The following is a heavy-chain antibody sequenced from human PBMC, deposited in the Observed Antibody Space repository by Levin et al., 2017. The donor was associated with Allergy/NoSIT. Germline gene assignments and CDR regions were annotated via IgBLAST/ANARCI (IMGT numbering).Heavy chain of an antibody. Sequence: GESLKISCAASGFTFINYGYYWVRQAPGKGLEWVALIRYDGNDKYYADSVKGRFTISRDTSKSTVYLQMNGLRVEDTAVYYCARLGGGWAIDYWGQGALVTVSS. CDR2: IRYDGNDK. J-gene: IGHJ4*02. V-gene: IGHV3-33*01. CDR3: ARLGGGWAIDY. D-gene: IGHD6-19*01. CDR1: GFTFINYG.